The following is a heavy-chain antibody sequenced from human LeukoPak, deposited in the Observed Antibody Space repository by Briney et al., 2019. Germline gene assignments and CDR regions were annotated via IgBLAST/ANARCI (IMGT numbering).Heavy chain of an antibody. CDR3: ASSFVDTAMVNAFDI. Sequence: SETLSLTCTVSGGSISSYYWSWIRQPPGKGLEWIGYIYYSGSTNYNPSLKSRVTISVDTSKNQSSLKLSSVTAADTAVYYCASSFVDTAMVNAFDIWGQGTMVTVSS. V-gene: IGHV4-59*01. D-gene: IGHD5-18*01. J-gene: IGHJ3*02. CDR2: IYYSGST. CDR1: GGSISSYY.